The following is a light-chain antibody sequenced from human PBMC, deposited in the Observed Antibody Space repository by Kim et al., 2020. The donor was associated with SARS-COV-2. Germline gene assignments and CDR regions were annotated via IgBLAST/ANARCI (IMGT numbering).Light chain of an antibody. J-gene: IGKJ4*01. Sequence: EIVMTQSPATLSVSPGERATLSCRASQSVSSNLAWYQQKPGQAPGLLIYGASTRATGIPARFSGSGSGTEFTLTISSLQSEDFAVYYCQQYNNWPPLTFGGGTKLEI. CDR3: QQYNNWPPLT. CDR1: QSVSSN. V-gene: IGKV3-15*01. CDR2: GAS.